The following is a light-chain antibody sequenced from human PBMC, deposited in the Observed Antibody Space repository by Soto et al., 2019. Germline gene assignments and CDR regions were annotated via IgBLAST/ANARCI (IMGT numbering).Light chain of an antibody. Sequence: QSVLTQPPSASGSPGQSVTISCTGTSSDVGGYNYVSWYQQHPGKAPKVMIYEVSKRPSGVPDRLSGSKSGNTASLTVSGLQAEDEADYYCSSYAGSNLVFGGGTKLTVL. J-gene: IGLJ2*01. CDR3: SSYAGSNLV. CDR2: EVS. CDR1: SSDVGGYNY. V-gene: IGLV2-8*01.